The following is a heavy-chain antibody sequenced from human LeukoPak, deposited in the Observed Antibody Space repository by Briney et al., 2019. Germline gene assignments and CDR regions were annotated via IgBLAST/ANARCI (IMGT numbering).Heavy chain of an antibody. CDR3: ARLYYYDSNGYALDY. CDR1: GYTFTGYY. D-gene: IGHD3-22*01. CDR2: INPNSGGT. Sequence: ASVKVSCKASGYTFTGYYMHWVRQAPGQGLEWMGWINPNSGGTNYAQKFQGRVTMTRDTSISTAYMELSRLRSDDTAVYYCARLYYYDSNGYALDYWGQGTLVTVSS. J-gene: IGHJ4*02. V-gene: IGHV1-2*02.